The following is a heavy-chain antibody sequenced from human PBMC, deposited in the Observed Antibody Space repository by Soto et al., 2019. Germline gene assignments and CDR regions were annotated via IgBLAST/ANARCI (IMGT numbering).Heavy chain of an antibody. V-gene: IGHV3-74*01. CDR2: IEGDGSST. D-gene: IGHD6-13*01. Sequence: PGGSLRLSCAASGFTFSSYWMHWVRQAPGKGLEWVSRIEGDGSSTTSADSVKGRFTVSRDDARNTLYLQMSSLRADDTAIYYCAREGLDTAGFFDVRGQGTMGTVSS. J-gene: IGHJ3*01. CDR3: AREGLDTAGFFDV. CDR1: GFTFSSYW.